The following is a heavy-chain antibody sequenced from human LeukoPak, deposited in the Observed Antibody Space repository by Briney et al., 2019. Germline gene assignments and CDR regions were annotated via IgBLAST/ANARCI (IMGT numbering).Heavy chain of an antibody. D-gene: IGHD2-2*01. V-gene: IGHV4-34*01. CDR1: GGSFSGYY. J-gene: IGHJ4*02. CDR3: ARDKYHSSWQGSNFDY. Sequence: SETLSLTCAVYGGSFSGYYWSWIRQPPGKGLEWIGEINHSGSTNYNPSLKSRVTISVDTSKNQFSLKLSSVTAADTAVYYCARDKYHSSWQGSNFDYWGQGTLVTVSS. CDR2: INHSGST.